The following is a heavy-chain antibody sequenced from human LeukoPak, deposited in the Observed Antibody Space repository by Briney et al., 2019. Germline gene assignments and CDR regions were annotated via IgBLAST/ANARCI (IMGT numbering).Heavy chain of an antibody. CDR2: INHSRST. D-gene: IGHD3-3*01. CDR3: ASHPGWLLSNYFDY. Sequence: PSETLSLTCAVYGGSFSGYYWSWIRQPPGKGLEWIGEINHSRSTNYNPSLKSRVTISVDTSKNQFSLKLSSVTAADTAVYYCASHPGWLLSNYFDYWGQGTLVTVSS. V-gene: IGHV4-34*01. CDR1: GGSFSGYY. J-gene: IGHJ4*02.